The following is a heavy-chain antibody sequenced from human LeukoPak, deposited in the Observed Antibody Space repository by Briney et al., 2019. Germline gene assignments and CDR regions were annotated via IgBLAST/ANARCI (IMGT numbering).Heavy chain of an antibody. J-gene: IGHJ5*02. Sequence: SETLSLTCTVSGYSISSGYYWGWIRQPPGKGLEWIGSIYHSGSTYYNPSLKRRVTISVDTSTNQFSPKLSSVTAADTAVYYCARAKLQGYCSGGSCYSEPNWFAPWGQGTLVTVSS. V-gene: IGHV4-38-2*02. D-gene: IGHD2-15*01. CDR3: ARAKLQGYCSGGSCYSEPNWFAP. CDR2: IYHSGST. CDR1: GYSISSGYY.